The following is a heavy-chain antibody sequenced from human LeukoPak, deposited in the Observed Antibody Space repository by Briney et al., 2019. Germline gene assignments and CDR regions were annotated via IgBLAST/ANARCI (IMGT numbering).Heavy chain of an antibody. CDR2: IDYDSSHI. D-gene: IGHD2-15*01. Sequence: PGGSLRLSCAGSGFTFSSSAMNWVRQVPGKGLEWVSSIDYDSSHIYYAASVRGRFSISRDNARDSVYLQMDSLRADDTAVYYCARGGYCSGGSCRNYYMDVWGKGTTVTVSS. CDR1: GFTFSSSA. CDR3: ARGGYCSGGSCRNYYMDV. J-gene: IGHJ6*03. V-gene: IGHV3-21*01.